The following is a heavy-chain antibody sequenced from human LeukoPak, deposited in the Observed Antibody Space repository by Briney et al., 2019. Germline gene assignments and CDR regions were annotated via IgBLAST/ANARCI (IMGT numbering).Heavy chain of an antibody. Sequence: SQTLSLTCAISGDSVSSNSAAWTWIRQSPSRGLEWLGRTYYRSKWYNDYAVSVKSRITIKPDTSKNQFSLQLNSVTPEDTAVYYCARDPSGYPGGFYYYYGMDVWGQGTTVTVSS. J-gene: IGHJ6*02. D-gene: IGHD5-12*01. V-gene: IGHV6-1*01. CDR1: GDSVSSNSAA. CDR3: ARDPSGYPGGFYYYYGMDV. CDR2: TYYRSKWYN.